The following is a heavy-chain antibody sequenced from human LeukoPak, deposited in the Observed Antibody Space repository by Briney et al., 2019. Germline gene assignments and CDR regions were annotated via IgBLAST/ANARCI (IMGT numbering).Heavy chain of an antibody. V-gene: IGHV4-39*01. Sequence: AETLSLTCTVSGDSISNSNYYWGWILQPPGKGLEWIGSIYHSGSTYDNPSLKSRVTVSLDTSKNQFSLNLSSVTAADTAVYYCARLGWPYGSGSMKWFDPWGQGTLVTVSS. CDR3: ARLGWPYGSGSMKWFDP. D-gene: IGHD3-10*01. J-gene: IGHJ5*02. CDR2: IYHSGST. CDR1: GDSISNSNYY.